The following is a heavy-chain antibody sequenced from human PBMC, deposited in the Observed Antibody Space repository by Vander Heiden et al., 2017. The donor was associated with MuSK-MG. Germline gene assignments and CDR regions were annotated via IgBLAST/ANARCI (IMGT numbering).Heavy chain of an antibody. Sequence: EVQLVESGGGLVQPGGSLRLSCAVSGFTVADNYMSWVRQAPGRGLEWVSIIYASGSTYYTDSMQGRFTISRDNSKNTLYLQMNSLRAEDTAAYYCARARYCSGGRCHHPLFDYWGQGTPVTVSS. CDR2: IYASGST. D-gene: IGHD2-15*01. V-gene: IGHV3-53*01. J-gene: IGHJ4*02. CDR1: GFTVADNY. CDR3: ARARYCSGGRCHHPLFDY.